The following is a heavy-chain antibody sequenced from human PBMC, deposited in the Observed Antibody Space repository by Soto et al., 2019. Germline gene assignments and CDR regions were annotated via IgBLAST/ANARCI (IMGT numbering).Heavy chain of an antibody. Sequence: EVQLVESGGSLVQPGESLRLSCAASGFTFSSQSMNWVRQAPGKGLEWISYISSSSVFIFYADSVKGRFTISRDNAKNSLYLQMNGLRDEDTAGYYCASDRDYAPEHWGQGTLVIVSS. CDR3: ASDRDYAPEH. CDR2: ISSSSVFI. J-gene: IGHJ1*01. D-gene: IGHD4-17*01. CDR1: GFTFSSQS. V-gene: IGHV3-48*02.